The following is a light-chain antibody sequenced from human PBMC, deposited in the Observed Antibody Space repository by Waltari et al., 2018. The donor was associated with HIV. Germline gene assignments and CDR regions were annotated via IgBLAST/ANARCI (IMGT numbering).Light chain of an antibody. CDR2: TNN. V-gene: IGLV1-44*01. J-gene: IGLJ1*01. CDR1: TSNIGSNS. Sequence: QSVVTQPPSASGTPGQRITISCSGSTSNIGSNSVNLYQHLPGTAPKFLIYTNNQRPSGVLDRFSGSKSGTSASLAISGIQSEDEADYYCAAWDNSLNAYVFGTGTKVTVL. CDR3: AAWDNSLNAYV.